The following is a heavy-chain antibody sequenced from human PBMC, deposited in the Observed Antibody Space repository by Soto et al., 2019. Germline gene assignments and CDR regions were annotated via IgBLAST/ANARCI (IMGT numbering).Heavy chain of an antibody. V-gene: IGHV3-74*01. CDR3: ARVSVVAGAINDMDV. J-gene: IGHJ6*02. Sequence: GGSLRLSCAASGFTFSSYWIHWVRQAPGKGLVWVSHINSDGSTTSYADSVKGRFTISRDKAKNTVSLQMNSLRAEDTAVYFCARVSVVAGAINDMDVWCQGTTVTVSS. CDR1: GFTFSSYW. CDR2: INSDGSTT. D-gene: IGHD2-15*01.